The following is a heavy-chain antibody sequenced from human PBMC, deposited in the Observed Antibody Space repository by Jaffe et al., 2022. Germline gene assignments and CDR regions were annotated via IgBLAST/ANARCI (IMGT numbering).Heavy chain of an antibody. CDR3: ARGQIPGGY. Sequence: EVQLVESGGGLVQPGGSLRLSCAASGFTFSSHDVNWVRQAPGKGLEWVSYISSSGTTIYYADSVKGRFTISRDNAKNSLYLQMNSLRAEDTAVYYCARGQIPGGYWGQGTLVTVSS. CDR1: GFTFSSHD. CDR2: ISSSGTTI. V-gene: IGHV3-48*03. J-gene: IGHJ4*02.